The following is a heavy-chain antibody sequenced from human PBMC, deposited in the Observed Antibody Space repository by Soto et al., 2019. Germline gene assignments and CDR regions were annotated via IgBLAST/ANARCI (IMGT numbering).Heavy chain of an antibody. D-gene: IGHD2-2*01. CDR2: ISSSSSYI. V-gene: IGHV3-21*01. Sequence: EVQLVESGGGLVKPGGSLRLSCGASGFTFSSYSMNWVRQAPGKGLEWVSSISSSSSYIYYADSVKGRFTISRDNAKNSLYLQMNSLRAVVTAVYYSARDRSSTRAYYFDYCGQGTLVTVSS. J-gene: IGHJ4*02. CDR3: ARDRSSTRAYYFDY. CDR1: GFTFSSYS.